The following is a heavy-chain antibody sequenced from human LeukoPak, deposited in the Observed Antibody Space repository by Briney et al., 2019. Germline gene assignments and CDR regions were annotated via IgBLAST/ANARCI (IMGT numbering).Heavy chain of an antibody. CDR2: ISSSSSTI. D-gene: IGHD6-19*01. Sequence: SGGSLRLSCAASGFTFSSYTMNWVRQAPGRGLEWVSCISSSSSTIYYADSVKGRFTISRDNAKNSLYLQMNSLRAEDTAVYYCARSSVAGPSPFDYWGQGTLVTVSS. CDR3: ARSSVAGPSPFDY. V-gene: IGHV3-48*01. J-gene: IGHJ4*02. CDR1: GFTFSSYT.